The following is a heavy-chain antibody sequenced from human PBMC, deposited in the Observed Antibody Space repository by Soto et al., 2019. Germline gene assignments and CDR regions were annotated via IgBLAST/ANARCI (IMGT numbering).Heavy chain of an antibody. CDR3: AKDRLAALVYFDY. CDR2: ISGSGGST. J-gene: IGHJ4*02. Sequence: GGSLRLSCAASGFTFGSYAMSWVRQAPGKGLEWVSAISGSGGSTYYADSVKGRFTISRDNSKNTLYLQMNSLRAEDTAVYYCAKDRLAALVYFDYWGQGTLVTVPS. D-gene: IGHD6-13*01. V-gene: IGHV3-23*01. CDR1: GFTFGSYA.